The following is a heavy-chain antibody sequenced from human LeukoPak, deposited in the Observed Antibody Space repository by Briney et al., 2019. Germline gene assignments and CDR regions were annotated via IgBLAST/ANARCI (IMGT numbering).Heavy chain of an antibody. V-gene: IGHV3-21*01. J-gene: IGHJ5*02. CDR1: GFTFSSYS. CDR2: ISSSSSYI. Sequence: GGSLRLSCAASGFTFSSYSMNWVRQAPGKGLEWVSSISSSSSYIYYADSVKGRFTISRDNAKNSLYLQMNSLRAEDTAVYCCARDVDSSGWYGGNYWFDPWGQGTLVTVSS. D-gene: IGHD6-19*01. CDR3: ARDVDSSGWYGGNYWFDP.